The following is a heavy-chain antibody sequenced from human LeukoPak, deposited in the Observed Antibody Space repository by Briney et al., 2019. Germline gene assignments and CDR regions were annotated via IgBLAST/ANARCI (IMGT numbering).Heavy chain of an antibody. CDR2: IYYSGST. Sequence: SETLSLTCTVSGGSISSYYWSWIRQHPGKGLEWIGYIYYSGSTYYNPSLKSRVTISVDTSKNQFSLKLSSVTAADTAVYYCARVGYGSGSYPDYWGQGTLVTVSS. J-gene: IGHJ4*02. CDR3: ARVGYGSGSYPDY. V-gene: IGHV4-59*06. D-gene: IGHD3-10*01. CDR1: GGSISSYY.